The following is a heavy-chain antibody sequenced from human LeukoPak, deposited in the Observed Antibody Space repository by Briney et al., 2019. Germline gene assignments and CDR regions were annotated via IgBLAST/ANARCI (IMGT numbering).Heavy chain of an antibody. V-gene: IGHV1-69*04. Sequence: ASVKVSCKASGGTFSSYAISWVRQAPGQGLEWMGRIIPILGIANYAQKFQGRVTITADKSTSTAYMELSSLRSEDTAVYYCASSSIFGVVDGKDYYYMDVWGKGTTVTVSS. CDR2: IIPILGIA. D-gene: IGHD3-3*01. CDR1: GGTFSSYA. J-gene: IGHJ6*03. CDR3: ASSSIFGVVDGKDYYYMDV.